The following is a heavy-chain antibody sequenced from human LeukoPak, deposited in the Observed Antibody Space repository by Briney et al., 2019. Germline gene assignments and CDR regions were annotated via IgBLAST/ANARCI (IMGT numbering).Heavy chain of an antibody. D-gene: IGHD3-10*01. V-gene: IGHV4-30-2*01. Sequence: SETLSLTCTVSGDSIRSGVSYWSWIRQPPGKGLEWIGFIYHSGRTHYNPSLQSRVTISVDTSKNQFSLNLNSVTAADTAVYYCVRQRGSGTYSFDYWGQGTLVTVSS. CDR2: IYHSGRT. J-gene: IGHJ4*02. CDR3: VRQRGSGTYSFDY. CDR1: GDSIRSGVSY.